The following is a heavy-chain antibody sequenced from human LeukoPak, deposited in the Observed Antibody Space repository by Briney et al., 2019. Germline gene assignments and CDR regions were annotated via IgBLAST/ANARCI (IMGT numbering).Heavy chain of an antibody. D-gene: IGHD3-3*01. CDR3: TTLPYYDFWSGYSLYYFDY. J-gene: IGHJ4*02. V-gene: IGHV3-15*01. Sequence: PGRSLRLSCAASGFTFSNAWMSWVRQAPGKGLEWVGRIKSKTDGGTTDYAAPVKGRFTISRDDSKNTLYLQMNSLKTEDTAVYYCTTLPYYDFWSGYSLYYFDYWGQGTLVTVSS. CDR1: GFTFSNAW. CDR2: IKSKTDGGTT.